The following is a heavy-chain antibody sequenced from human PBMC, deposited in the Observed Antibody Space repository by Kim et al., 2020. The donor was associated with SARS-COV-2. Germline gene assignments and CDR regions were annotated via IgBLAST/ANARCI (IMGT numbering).Heavy chain of an antibody. J-gene: IGHJ4*02. Sequence: NYNPSLKSRVTISVDTSKNQFSLKLSSVTAADTAVYYCAREGRSGWYFDYWGQGTLVTVSS. D-gene: IGHD6-19*01. CDR3: AREGRSGWYFDY. V-gene: IGHV4-59*01.